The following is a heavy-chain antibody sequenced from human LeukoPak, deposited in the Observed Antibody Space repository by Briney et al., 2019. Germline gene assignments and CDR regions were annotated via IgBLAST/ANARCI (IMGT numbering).Heavy chain of an antibody. J-gene: IGHJ6*02. CDR1: GFTFSSYG. Sequence: GGSLRLSCAASGFTFSSYGMHWVRQAPGKGLEWVAVIWYDGSNKYYADSVKGRFTISRDNSKNTLYLQMNSLRAEDTAVYYCARDLRSYGDYEHSYYYYYGMDVWGQGTTVTVSS. CDR3: ARDLRSYGDYEHSYYYYYGMDV. D-gene: IGHD4-17*01. CDR2: IWYDGSNK. V-gene: IGHV3-33*01.